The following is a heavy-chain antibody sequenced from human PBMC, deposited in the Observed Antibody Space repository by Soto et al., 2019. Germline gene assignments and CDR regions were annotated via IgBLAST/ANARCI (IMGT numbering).Heavy chain of an antibody. J-gene: IGHJ5*02. CDR3: ARVGLYDVDIPGWLHP. Sequence: QGQLVQSGAEVKKPGASVKVSCEAFGYTFTGYYMHWVGQAPGQGLEWMGWINPKSGATKYAQKFQGRVIMTRDTSKHTVYMEVMRLISDDSAIYYCARVGLYDVDIPGWLHPWGQGTPVTVAS. CDR1: GYTFTGYY. CDR2: INPKSGAT. V-gene: IGHV1-2*02. D-gene: IGHD2-21*01.